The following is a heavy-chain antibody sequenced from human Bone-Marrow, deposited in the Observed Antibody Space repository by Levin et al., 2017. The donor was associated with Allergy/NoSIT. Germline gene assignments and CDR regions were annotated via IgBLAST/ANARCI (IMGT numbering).Heavy chain of an antibody. V-gene: IGHV5-51*01. CDR2: IYPDDSDT. J-gene: IGHJ6*02. D-gene: IGHD1-26*01. CDR1: GYSFTSYW. Sequence: GESLKISCKGSGYSFTSYWIGWVRQKPGKGLEWMGIIYPDDSDTRYRPSFQGQVTISVDKAISTVYLQWSSLKASDTAMYYCASLKVGNNGLDVWGLGTTVTVSS. CDR3: ASLKVGNNGLDV.